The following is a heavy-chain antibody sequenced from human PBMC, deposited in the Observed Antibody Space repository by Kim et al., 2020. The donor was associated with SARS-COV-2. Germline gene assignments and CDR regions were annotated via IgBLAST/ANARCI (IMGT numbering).Heavy chain of an antibody. Sequence: GGSLRLSCAASGFTFSSYAMHWVRQAPGKGLEWVAVISYDGSNKYYADSVKGRFTISRDNSKNTLYLQMNSLRAEDTAVYYCARDPLGYCSSTSCYNNWFDPWGQGTLVTVSS. CDR3: ARDPLGYCSSTSCYNNWFDP. CDR2: ISYDGSNK. D-gene: IGHD2-2*02. J-gene: IGHJ5*02. V-gene: IGHV3-30*04. CDR1: GFTFSSYA.